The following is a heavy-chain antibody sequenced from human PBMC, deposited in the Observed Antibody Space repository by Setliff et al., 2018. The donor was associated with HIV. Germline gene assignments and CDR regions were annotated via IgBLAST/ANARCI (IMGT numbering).Heavy chain of an antibody. D-gene: IGHD1-26*01. Sequence: PSETLSLTCAVSGYPISSGYYWGWLRQPPGKGLEWMGSIYHSGSTYYTPSLKSRVTISVDTSTSTVYMELSSLISEDTAVYFCARTASGSSKSAFEYWGQGTLVTVSS. CDR2: IYHSGST. CDR1: GYPISSGYY. J-gene: IGHJ4*02. CDR3: ARTASGSSKSAFEY. V-gene: IGHV4-38-2*01.